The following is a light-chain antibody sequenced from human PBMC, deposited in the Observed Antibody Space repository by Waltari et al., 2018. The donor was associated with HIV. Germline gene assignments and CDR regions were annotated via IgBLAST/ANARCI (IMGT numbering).Light chain of an antibody. J-gene: IGKJ3*01. CDR1: QNIGHY. V-gene: IGKV1-39*01. CDR2: SAT. CDR3: QQSYSLPT. Sequence: DIHMTQSPSSLSASIGDSVTITCRASQNIGHYLNWYQQKPGKAPTALISSATTLQRGVPLRFRGSGSGTDFTLTITNLRPDDFATYFCQQSYSLPTFGPGTTVDIK.